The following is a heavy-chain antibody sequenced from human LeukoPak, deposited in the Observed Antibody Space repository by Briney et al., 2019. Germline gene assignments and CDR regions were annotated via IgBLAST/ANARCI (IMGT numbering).Heavy chain of an antibody. CDR3: ARMRYSDY. V-gene: IGHV4-34*01. CDR1: GGSFSGYY. CDR2: INHSGST. D-gene: IGHD1-1*01. Sequence: SETLSLTCAVYGGSFSGYYWSWIRQPPGKGLEWIGEINHSGSTNYNPSLKGRVTISVDTSKNQFSLKLSSVTADDTAVYYCARMRYSDYWGQGTLVTVSS. J-gene: IGHJ4*02.